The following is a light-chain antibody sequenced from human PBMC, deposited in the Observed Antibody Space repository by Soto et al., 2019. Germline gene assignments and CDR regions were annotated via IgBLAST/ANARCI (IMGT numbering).Light chain of an antibody. CDR2: KAS. V-gene: IGKV1-5*03. J-gene: IGKJ1*01. CDR3: QKYNSYSMT. Sequence: DIQMTQSPSTLSASVGDRVTITCRAIQSISSWLAWYQQKPGQAPKLLILKASSLESGVPSRFSGSGSATKFTLTISSLQPDDFATNYFQKYNSYSMTFGQGTKGEVK. CDR1: QSISSW.